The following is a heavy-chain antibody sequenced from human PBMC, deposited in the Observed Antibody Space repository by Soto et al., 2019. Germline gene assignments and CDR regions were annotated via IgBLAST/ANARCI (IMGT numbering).Heavy chain of an antibody. Sequence: HPGGSLRLSCAASGFTFSSFHMNWVHQAPGRGLEWVAYITSSSDTIYYSDSVKGRFTISRDNGKNSLFLQMNSLRDEDTAVYYCARVVVVIPPGYYYAMDVWGQGTTVTVSS. D-gene: IGHD3-22*01. V-gene: IGHV3-48*02. CDR1: GFTFSSFH. CDR2: ITSSSDTI. CDR3: ARVVVVIPPGYYYAMDV. J-gene: IGHJ6*02.